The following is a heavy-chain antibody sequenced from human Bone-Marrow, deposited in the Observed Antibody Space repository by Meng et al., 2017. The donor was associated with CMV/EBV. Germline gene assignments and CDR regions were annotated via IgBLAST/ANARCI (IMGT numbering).Heavy chain of an antibody. D-gene: IGHD4/OR15-4a*01. Sequence: GGSLRLSCAASGFSVSSTYMSWVRQAPGKGLEWVSVIYSGGSTFYANSVKGRFTISRDNSRNTLYLQMNSLRADDTAVYYCARGGWDMYDASNHMWGQGTMATVSS. J-gene: IGHJ3*02. V-gene: IGHV3-53*01. CDR2: IYSGGST. CDR1: GFSVSSTY. CDR3: ARGGWDMYDASNHM.